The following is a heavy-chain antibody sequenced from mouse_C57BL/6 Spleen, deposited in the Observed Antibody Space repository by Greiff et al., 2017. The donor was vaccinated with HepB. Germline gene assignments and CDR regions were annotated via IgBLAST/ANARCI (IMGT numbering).Heavy chain of an antibody. CDR1: GYTFTDYN. Sequence: VQLKESGPELVKPGASVKIPCKASGYTFTDYNMDWVKQSHGKSLEWIGDINSNNGGTIYNQKFKGKATLTVDKSSSTAYMELRSLTSEDTAVYYCARPFYDGYPAWFAYWGQGTLVTVSA. CDR3: ARPFYDGYPAWFAY. CDR2: INSNNGGT. V-gene: IGHV1-18*01. D-gene: IGHD2-3*01. J-gene: IGHJ3*01.